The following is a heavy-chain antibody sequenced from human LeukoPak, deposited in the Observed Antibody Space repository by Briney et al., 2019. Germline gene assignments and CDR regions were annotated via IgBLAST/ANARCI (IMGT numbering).Heavy chain of an antibody. D-gene: IGHD2-15*01. CDR3: ARDSGGGVVVKRRGEYYYYYMDV. CDR2: INPSGGST. CDR1: GYTFTSYY. J-gene: IGHJ6*03. Sequence: ASVKVSCEASGYTFTSYYMHWVRQAPGQGLEWMGIINPSGGSTSYAQKFQGRVTMTRDMSTSTVYMELSSLRSEDTAVYYCARDSGGGVVVKRRGEYYYYYMDVWGKGTTVTVSS. V-gene: IGHV1-46*01.